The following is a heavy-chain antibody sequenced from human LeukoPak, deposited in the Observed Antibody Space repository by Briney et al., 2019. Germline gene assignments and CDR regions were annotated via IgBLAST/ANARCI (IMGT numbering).Heavy chain of an antibody. Sequence: PGGSLRLSCAASGFTFSSYDMHWVRQAPGKGLEGVAVIWYDGSNKYYADSVKGRFTISRDNSKNTLYLQMTSLRAENTAVYYCARAQTPRSGMDVWGQGTTVTVSS. V-gene: IGHV3-33*01. CDR2: IWYDGSNK. CDR3: ARAQTPRSGMDV. CDR1: GFTFSSYD. J-gene: IGHJ6*02. D-gene: IGHD4-23*01.